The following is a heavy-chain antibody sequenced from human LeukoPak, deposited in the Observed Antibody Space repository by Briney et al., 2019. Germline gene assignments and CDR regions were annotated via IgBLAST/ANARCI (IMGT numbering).Heavy chain of an antibody. Sequence: PGGSLRLSCAASGFTVSGNYMSWVRQAPGEGLEWVPLIYSGSNTYYADSVKGRFTISRDNSKNTLYLQMNTVRAEDTAIYYCARVFHDYYFDYWGQGTLVTVSS. CDR1: GFTVSGNY. V-gene: IGHV3-53*01. D-gene: IGHD3-3*01. J-gene: IGHJ4*02. CDR2: IYSGSNT. CDR3: ARVFHDYYFDY.